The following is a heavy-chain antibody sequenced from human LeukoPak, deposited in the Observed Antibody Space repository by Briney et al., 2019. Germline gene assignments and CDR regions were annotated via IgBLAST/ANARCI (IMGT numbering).Heavy chain of an antibody. CDR2: IKQDGSEK. Sequence: GGSLRLSCAASGFTFSSYWMSWVRQAPGKGLEWVANIKQDGSEKYVDSVKGRFTISRDNAKNSLYLQMNSLRAEDTAVYYCARGVDSDPYYDFWSGYYPYYFDYWGQGTLVTVSS. V-gene: IGHV3-7*01. CDR1: GFTFSSYW. CDR3: ARGVDSDPYYDFWSGYYPYYFDY. J-gene: IGHJ4*02. D-gene: IGHD3-3*01.